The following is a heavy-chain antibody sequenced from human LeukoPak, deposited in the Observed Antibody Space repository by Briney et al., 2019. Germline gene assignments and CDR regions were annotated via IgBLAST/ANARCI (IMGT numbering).Heavy chain of an antibody. J-gene: IGHJ4*02. CDR3: ARGVAHYGDYVGY. D-gene: IGHD4-17*01. Sequence: ASVKVSCKASGYTFTSYDINWVRQATGQGFEWMGWMNPNSGNTGYAQKFQGRVTMTRNTSISTAYMELSSLRSEDTAVYYCARGVAHYGDYVGYWGQGTLVTVSS. CDR1: GYTFTSYD. CDR2: MNPNSGNT. V-gene: IGHV1-8*01.